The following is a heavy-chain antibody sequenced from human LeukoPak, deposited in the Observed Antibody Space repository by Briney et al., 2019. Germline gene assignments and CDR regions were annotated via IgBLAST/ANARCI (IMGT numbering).Heavy chain of an antibody. D-gene: IGHD3-10*01. CDR3: AQGSHYYGSGSHRRGHYFDY. CDR1: GFTFSTYG. V-gene: IGHV3-30*02. J-gene: IGHJ4*02. Sequence: GGSLRLSCAASGFTFSTYGVHWVRQAPGKGLEWVAVVRYDGSNKYYADFVKGRFTISRDNSKNTLYLQMNSLRGEDTAVYYCAQGSHYYGSGSHRRGHYFDYWGQGTLVTVSS. CDR2: VRYDGSNK.